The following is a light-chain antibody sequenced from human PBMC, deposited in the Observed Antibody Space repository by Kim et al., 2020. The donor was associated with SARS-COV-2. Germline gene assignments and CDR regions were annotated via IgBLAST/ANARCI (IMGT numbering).Light chain of an antibody. Sequence: APGQTARITGGGENIGGETVHWYRQKPGQAPVLVIFYDNDRPSGIPARFSGSNSGNTATLTISRVEAGDEADYFCQVWHGGSHHVIFGGGTQLTVL. V-gene: IGLV3-21*04. J-gene: IGLJ2*01. CDR3: QVWHGGSHHVI. CDR2: YDN. CDR1: NIGGET.